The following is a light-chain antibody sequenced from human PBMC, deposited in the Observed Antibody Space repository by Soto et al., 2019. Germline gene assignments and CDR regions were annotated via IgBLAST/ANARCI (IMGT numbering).Light chain of an antibody. CDR3: CSYAGSSTSPWV. CDR2: EVS. Sequence: QSVLTQPASVSGSPGQSITISCTGTSSDVGSYNLVSWYQHHPGKAPKLMIYEVSKRPSGVSNRFSGSKSGNTASLTISGLQAEDECDYYCCSYAGSSTSPWVFGGGTKVTVL. CDR1: SSDVGSYNL. J-gene: IGLJ3*02. V-gene: IGLV2-23*02.